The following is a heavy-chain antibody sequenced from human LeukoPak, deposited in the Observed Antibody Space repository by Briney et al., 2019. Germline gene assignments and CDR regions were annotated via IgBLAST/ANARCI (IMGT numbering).Heavy chain of an antibody. CDR1: GGSISSYS. V-gene: IGHV4-59*01. D-gene: IGHD4-17*01. CDR3: ARGDGDRFDY. J-gene: IGHJ4*02. CDR2: IYYSGST. Sequence: ASETLSLTCTASGGSISSYSWSWVRQPPGKGLEWVGYIYYSGSTNYNPSLKSRVTISVDTYKNQFSLKLSSVTAADTAVYYCARGDGDRFDYWGQGTLVTVSS.